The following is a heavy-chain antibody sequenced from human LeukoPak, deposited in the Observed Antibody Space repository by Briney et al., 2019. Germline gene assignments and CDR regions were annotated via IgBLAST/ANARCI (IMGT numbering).Heavy chain of an antibody. CDR2: IYTSGST. CDR1: GVSVTSYY. D-gene: IGHD6-13*01. V-gene: IGHV4-4*07. Sequence: SETPSLTCTVSGVSVTSYYWSWLRQPAGKGLEWIGRIYTSGSTSYNPYLRSRLTLSVITSNNQFSINLSPVTAADTAVYYCARFTKYSSSSSGYYFGYWGQGTLVTVSS. CDR3: ARFTKYSSSSSGYYFGY. J-gene: IGHJ4*02.